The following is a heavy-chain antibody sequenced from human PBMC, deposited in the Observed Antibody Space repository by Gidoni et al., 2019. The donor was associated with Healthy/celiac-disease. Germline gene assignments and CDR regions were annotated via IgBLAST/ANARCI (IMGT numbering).Heavy chain of an antibody. Sequence: EVQLVQSGAEVKKPGESLKISCKGSGYSFTSYWIGWVRQMPGNGLEWMGIIYPGDSDTRYSPSFQGQVTISADKSISTAYLQWSSLKASDTAMYYCARHNPDYGGNPPDAFDIWGQGTMVTVSS. V-gene: IGHV5-51*01. CDR1: GYSFTSYW. CDR3: ARHNPDYGGNPPDAFDI. J-gene: IGHJ3*02. D-gene: IGHD4-17*01. CDR2: IYPGDSDT.